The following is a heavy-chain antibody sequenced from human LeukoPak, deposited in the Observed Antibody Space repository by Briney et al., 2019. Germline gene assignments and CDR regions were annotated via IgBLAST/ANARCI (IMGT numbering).Heavy chain of an antibody. Sequence: GSLRLSCAASGFTFSTYSMNWVRQAPGKGLEWVSSISSSSSYIYYADSVKGRFTISRDNAKNSLYLQMNSLRAEDTALYYCAKLREPYSRTDAFDIWGQGTMVTVSS. D-gene: IGHD6-13*01. J-gene: IGHJ3*02. CDR2: ISSSSSYI. V-gene: IGHV3-21*01. CDR1: GFTFSTYS. CDR3: AKLREPYSRTDAFDI.